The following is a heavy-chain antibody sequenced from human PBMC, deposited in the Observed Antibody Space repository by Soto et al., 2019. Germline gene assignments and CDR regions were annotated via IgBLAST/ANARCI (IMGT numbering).Heavy chain of an antibody. V-gene: IGHV3-7*02. CDR3: ATRPPGVRYFGVLDW. CDR1: GGSISSGGYS. J-gene: IGHJ4*02. D-gene: IGHD3-3*01. Sequence: ETLSLTCAVSGGSISSGGYSWSWVRQPPGKGLEWVANIKQDGSEQYSVDSVKGRFTLSRDNTKNSVYLQMNNLRAEDTAVYYCATRPPGVRYFGVLDWWSQGTLVTVSS. CDR2: IKQDGSEQ.